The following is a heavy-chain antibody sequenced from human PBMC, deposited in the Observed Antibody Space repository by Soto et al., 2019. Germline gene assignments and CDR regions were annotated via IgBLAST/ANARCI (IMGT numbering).Heavy chain of an antibody. CDR2: VFHNGNS. J-gene: IGHJ4*01. V-gene: IGHV4-4*02. CDR1: GVSITTTNW. Sequence: PSETLSLTCAVSGVSITTTNWWTWVRQPPGKGLEWIGEVFHNGNSNYNPSLKSRLTISLNRSKNQFSLKLTSVTAADTAVYYCARGFGGNSGNYDRWGQGTLVTVSS. D-gene: IGHD2-21*02. CDR3: ARGFGGNSGNYDR.